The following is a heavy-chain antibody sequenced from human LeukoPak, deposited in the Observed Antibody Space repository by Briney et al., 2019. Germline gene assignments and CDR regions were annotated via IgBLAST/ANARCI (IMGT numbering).Heavy chain of an antibody. J-gene: IGHJ6*04. CDR1: GYIFSDYY. CDR3: ARGITIFGVVIIPTSI. CDR2: INPNSGGT. V-gene: IGHV1-2*02. Sequence: ASVKVSCKASGYIFSDYYMHWVRQAPGQGLEWMGWINPNSGGTNYAQKFQGRVTMTRDTSISTAYMELSRLRSDDTAVYYCARGITIFGVVIIPTSIWGKGTTVTVSS. D-gene: IGHD3-3*01.